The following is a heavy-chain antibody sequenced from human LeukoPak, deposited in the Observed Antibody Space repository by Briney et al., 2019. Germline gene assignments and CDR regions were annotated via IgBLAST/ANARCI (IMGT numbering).Heavy chain of an antibody. Sequence: PGGSLRLSCAASGFTFSSYAMSWVRRAPGKGLEWVSAISGSGGSTYYADSVKGRFTISRDNSKNTLYLQMNSLRAEDTAVYYCARAANIAVAGTVPLDYWGQGTLVTVSS. CDR2: ISGSGGST. J-gene: IGHJ4*02. V-gene: IGHV3-23*01. D-gene: IGHD6-19*01. CDR3: ARAANIAVAGTVPLDY. CDR1: GFTFSSYA.